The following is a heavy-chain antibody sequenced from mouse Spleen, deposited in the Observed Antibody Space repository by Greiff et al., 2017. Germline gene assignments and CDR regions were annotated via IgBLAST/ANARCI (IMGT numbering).Heavy chain of an antibody. CDR2: IYPGDGDT. Sequence: QVQLQQSGPELVKPGASVKISCKASGYAFSSSWMNWVKQRPGKGLEWIGRIYPGDGDTNYNGKFKGKATLTADKSSSTAYMQLSSLTSEDSAVYFCARYIITTVVAPLDYWGQGTTLTVSS. CDR3: ARYIITTVVAPLDY. V-gene: IGHV1-82*01. D-gene: IGHD1-1*01. J-gene: IGHJ2*01. CDR1: GYAFSSSW.